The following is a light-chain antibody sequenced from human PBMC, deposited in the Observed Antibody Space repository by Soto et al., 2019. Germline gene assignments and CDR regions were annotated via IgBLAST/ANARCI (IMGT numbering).Light chain of an antibody. CDR3: LQHSDYPFT. V-gene: IGKV1-17*01. CDR1: RGIRDA. Sequence: DIQMTQSPSSLSASVGDRVTLTCRASRGIRDALGWYQQKAGKVPKRLIYSASSLQRGVPSRFSGSGSETEFTLTIISLQPEDFSTYYCLQHSDYPFTFGQGTRLE. J-gene: IGKJ2*01. CDR2: SAS.